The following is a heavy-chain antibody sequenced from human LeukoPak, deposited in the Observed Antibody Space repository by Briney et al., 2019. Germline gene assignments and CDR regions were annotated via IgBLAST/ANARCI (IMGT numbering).Heavy chain of an antibody. CDR2: IYYSGST. D-gene: IGHD2-15*01. V-gene: IGHV4-59*01. J-gene: IGHJ4*02. CDR3: ARGYCSGGSCYHFDY. CDR1: GGSISSYY. Sequence: SETLSLTCTVSGGSISSYYWSWIRQPPGKGLEGIGYIYYSGSTNYNPSLKSRVTISVDTSKNQFSLKLSSVTAADTAVYYCARGYCSGGSCYHFDYWGQGTLVTVSS.